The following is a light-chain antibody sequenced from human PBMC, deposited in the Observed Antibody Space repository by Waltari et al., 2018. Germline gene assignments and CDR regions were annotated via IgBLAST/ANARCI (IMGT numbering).Light chain of an antibody. CDR3: AAWDDSLNGNV. CDR2: SDN. CDR1: NSKIGSNA. V-gene: IGLV1-44*01. J-gene: IGLJ6*01. Sequence: QSVLTQPPSASGTPGQRVPISCSGSNSKIGSNAVNWYQQLPGTAPKLLIYSDNQRPSGVPDRFSGSKSGTSASLAISGLQSEDEADYYCAAWDDSLNGNVFGSGTKVTVL.